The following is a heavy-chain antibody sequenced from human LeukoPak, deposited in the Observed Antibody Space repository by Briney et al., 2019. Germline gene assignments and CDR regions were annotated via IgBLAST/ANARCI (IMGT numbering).Heavy chain of an antibody. CDR2: INPNSGGT. CDR1: GYMFTGYY. Sequence: ASVKVSCKASGYMFTGYYMHWVRQAPGQGLEWMGWINPNSGGTNYAQKVQGWVTMTRDTSISTAYMDLNRLRSDDTAVYYCARVVAVTGTPVYYMDVWGKGTTVTVSS. J-gene: IGHJ6*03. CDR3: ARVVAVTGTPVYYMDV. D-gene: IGHD6-19*01. V-gene: IGHV1-2*04.